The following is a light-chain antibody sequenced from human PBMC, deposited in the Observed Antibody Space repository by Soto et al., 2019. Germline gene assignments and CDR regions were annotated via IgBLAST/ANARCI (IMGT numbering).Light chain of an antibody. V-gene: IGKV3-20*01. J-gene: IGKJ2*01. CDR3: QQYGSSSYT. CDR2: DTS. Sequence: EIVLTQSPATLSLSPGGRATLSCRASQSLTNSFIAWYQQRPGQAPRLLIYDTSSRASGIPDRFSGSGSGTDFTLTISRLEPEDFAVYYCQQYGSSSYTFGQGTKVDIK. CDR1: QSLTNSF.